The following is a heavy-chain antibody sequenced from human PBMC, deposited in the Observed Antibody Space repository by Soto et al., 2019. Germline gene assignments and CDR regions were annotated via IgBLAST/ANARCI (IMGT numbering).Heavy chain of an antibody. J-gene: IGHJ4*02. Sequence: GSLRLSCAASGFTFTSYAMNWVRQAPGKGLEWVSGISGTGGSTYYADSVKGRFTISRDKSKNTLYLHVNSLRAEDTAVYYCARGSAYSDYDLEYWGQGTLVTVSS. CDR2: ISGTGGST. CDR3: ARGSAYSDYDLEY. D-gene: IGHD4-17*01. V-gene: IGHV3-23*01. CDR1: GFTFTSYA.